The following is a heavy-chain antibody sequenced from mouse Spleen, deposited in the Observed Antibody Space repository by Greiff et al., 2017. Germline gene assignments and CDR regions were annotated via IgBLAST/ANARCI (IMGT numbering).Heavy chain of an antibody. Sequence: EVKLVESGPELVKPGASVKISCKASGYSFTDYNMNWVKQSNGKSLEWIGVINPNYGSTSYNQKFKGKATLTVAQSSSTAFMQLNSLTSEDSAVYYCARGKRYAMDCWGEGTSVTVSA. J-gene: IGHJ4*01. V-gene: IGHV1-39*01. CDR1: GYSFTDYN. CDR2: INPNYGST. CDR3: ARGKRYAMDC. D-gene: IGHD2-14*01.